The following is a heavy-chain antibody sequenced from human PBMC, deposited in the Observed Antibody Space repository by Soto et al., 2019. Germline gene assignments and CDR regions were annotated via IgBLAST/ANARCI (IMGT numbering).Heavy chain of an antibody. Sequence: GGSLRLSCAASGFTVSSNYMSWVRQAPGKGLEWVSVIYSGGSTYYADSVKGRFTISRDNSKNTLYLQMNSLRAEDTAVYYCARDKGGYYGSGSYSSLDYWGQGTLVTISS. J-gene: IGHJ4*02. D-gene: IGHD3-10*01. CDR2: IYSGGST. CDR1: GFTVSSNY. CDR3: ARDKGGYYGSGSYSSLDY. V-gene: IGHV3-53*01.